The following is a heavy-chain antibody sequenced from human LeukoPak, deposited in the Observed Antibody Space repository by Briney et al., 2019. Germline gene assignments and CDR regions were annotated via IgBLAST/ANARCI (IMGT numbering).Heavy chain of an antibody. CDR3: ARDPIVVVPAAIWYFDY. CDR2: INPNSGGT. V-gene: IGHV1-2*02. Sequence: ASVKVSCKASGYTFTGYHMHWVRQAPGQGLEWMGWINPNSGGTNYAQKFQGRVTMTTDTSTSTAYMELRSLRSDDTAVYYCARDPIVVVPAAIWYFDYWGQGTLVTVSS. CDR1: GYTFTGYH. D-gene: IGHD2-2*02. J-gene: IGHJ4*02.